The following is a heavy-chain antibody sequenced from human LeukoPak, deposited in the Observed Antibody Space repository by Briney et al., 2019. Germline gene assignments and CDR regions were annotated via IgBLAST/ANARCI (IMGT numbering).Heavy chain of an antibody. CDR1: GGSISSSNW. D-gene: IGHD3-10*01. V-gene: IGHV4-4*02. CDR3: ARDLWFGELLPSPHYYYYGMDV. Sequence: PSGTLSLTCAVSGGSISSSNWWSWVRQPPGKGLEWIGEIYHSGSTNYNPSLKSRVTISVDKSKNQFSLKLSSVTAADTAVYYCARDLWFGELLPSPHYYYYGMDVWGQGTTVTVSS. J-gene: IGHJ6*02. CDR2: IYHSGST.